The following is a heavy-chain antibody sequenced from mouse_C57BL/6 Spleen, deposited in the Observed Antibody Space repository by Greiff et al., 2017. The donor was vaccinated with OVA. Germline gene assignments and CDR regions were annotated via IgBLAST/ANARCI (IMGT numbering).Heavy chain of an antibody. Sequence: EVQLQESGAELVRPGASVKLSCTASGFNIKDDYMHWVKQRPEQGLEWIGWIDPENGDTEYASKFQGKATITADTSSNTAYLQLSSLTSEDTAVYYCTKDRGGYFDYWGQGTTLTVSS. CDR1: GFNIKDDY. V-gene: IGHV14-4*01. J-gene: IGHJ2*01. CDR2: IDPENGDT. CDR3: TKDRGGYFDY.